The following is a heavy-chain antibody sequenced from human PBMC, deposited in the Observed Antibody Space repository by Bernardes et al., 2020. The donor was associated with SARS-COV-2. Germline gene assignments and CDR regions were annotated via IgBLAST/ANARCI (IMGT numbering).Heavy chain of an antibody. V-gene: IGHV3-23*01. Sequence: GGSLRLSCAASGLTFSIYAMNWVRQAPGKGLEWVSTITGSGGGTYYADSVKGRFTISRDNSESTVYLQMNSLRAEDTAIYYCAKEISPYYSYSYGMDVWGQGTTVTVSS. J-gene: IGHJ6*02. CDR3: AKEISPYYSYSYGMDV. CDR1: GLTFSIYA. CDR2: ITGSGGGT. D-gene: IGHD3-16*01.